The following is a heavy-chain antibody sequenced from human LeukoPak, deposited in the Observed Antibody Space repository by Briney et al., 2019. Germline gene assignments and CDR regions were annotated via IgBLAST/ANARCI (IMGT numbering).Heavy chain of an antibody. J-gene: IGHJ4*02. CDR1: GFTLSDYY. Sequence: GGSLRLSCAASGFTLSDYYMSWIRQAPGKGLEWVSYISSSGSSKYYGDSVKGRFTISRDNAKHSLYLQMNSLRAEDTAVYYCARWRPSSGWYIDYWGQGTLVTVSS. CDR3: ARWRPSSGWYIDY. D-gene: IGHD6-19*01. CDR2: ISSSGSSK. V-gene: IGHV3-11*01.